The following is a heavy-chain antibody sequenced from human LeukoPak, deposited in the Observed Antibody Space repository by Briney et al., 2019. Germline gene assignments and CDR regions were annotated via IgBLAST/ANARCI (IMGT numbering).Heavy chain of an antibody. V-gene: IGHV1-2*02. CDR2: INPNSGGT. CDR1: GYTFTGYY. D-gene: IGHD3-22*01. Sequence: ASVTVSCKASGYTFTGYYMHWVRQAPGQGLEWMGWINPNSGGTNYAQKFQGRVTMTRDTSISTAYMELSRLRSDDTAVYYCARDAANYYDSSGYYYVSSRPFDPWGQGTLVTVSS. J-gene: IGHJ5*02. CDR3: ARDAANYYDSSGYYYVSSRPFDP.